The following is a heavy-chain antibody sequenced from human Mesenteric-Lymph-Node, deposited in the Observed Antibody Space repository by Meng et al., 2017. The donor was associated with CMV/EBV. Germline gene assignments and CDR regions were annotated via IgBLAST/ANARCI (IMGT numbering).Heavy chain of an antibody. CDR1: GDSFSDYY. CDR2: INPNSGGT. CDR3: AREPPMTTVTGYFQH. Sequence: ASVKVSCKASGDSFSDYYIHWVRQAPGQGLEWMGWINPNSGGTNYAQKFQGRVTMTRDTSISTAYMELSRLRSDDTAVYYCAREPPMTTVTGYFQHWGQGTLVTVSS. V-gene: IGHV1-2*02. J-gene: IGHJ1*01. D-gene: IGHD4-17*01.